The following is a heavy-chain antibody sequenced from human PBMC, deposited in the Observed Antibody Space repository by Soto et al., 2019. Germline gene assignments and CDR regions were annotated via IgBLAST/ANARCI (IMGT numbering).Heavy chain of an antibody. CDR1: GYGFTSYW. D-gene: IGHD5-18*01. CDR3: ARTDYSYGYYYYYGMDV. CDR2: IYPGDSDT. V-gene: IGHV5-51*01. Sequence: GESLKISCKGSGYGFTSYWIGWVRQMPGKGLEWMGIIYPGDSDTRYSPSFQGQVTISADKSISTAYLQWSSLKASDTAMYYCARTDYSYGYYYYYGMDVWGQGTTVTVSS. J-gene: IGHJ6*02.